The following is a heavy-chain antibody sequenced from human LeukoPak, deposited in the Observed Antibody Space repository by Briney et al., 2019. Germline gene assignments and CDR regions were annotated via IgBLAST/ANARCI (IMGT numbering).Heavy chain of an antibody. V-gene: IGHV1-8*01. Sequence: ASVKVSCKASGYTFTSYDINWVRLATGQGLEWMGWMNPNSGNTGYAQKFQGRVTMTRNTSISTAYMELSSLRSEDTAVYYCAKDPPGVYWGEDWFDPWGQGTLVTVSS. D-gene: IGHD7-27*01. CDR2: MNPNSGNT. CDR1: GYTFTSYD. J-gene: IGHJ5*02. CDR3: AKDPPGVYWGEDWFDP.